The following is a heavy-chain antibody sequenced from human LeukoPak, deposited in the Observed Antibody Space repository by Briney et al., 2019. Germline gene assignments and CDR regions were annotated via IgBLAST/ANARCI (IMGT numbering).Heavy chain of an antibody. D-gene: IGHD4-23*01. J-gene: IGHJ5*02. CDR2: IYSSGTT. V-gene: IGHV4-4*07. CDR3: ARETTVARNWFDP. CDR1: GDSMGSFY. Sequence: SETLSLTCTVSGDSMGSFYWSWIRQSAGRGLEWIGHIYSSGTTKNNPSYKSRVTMSVDTSKNQFSLKLSSVTAADTAVYYCARETTVARNWFDPWGQGTLVTVSS.